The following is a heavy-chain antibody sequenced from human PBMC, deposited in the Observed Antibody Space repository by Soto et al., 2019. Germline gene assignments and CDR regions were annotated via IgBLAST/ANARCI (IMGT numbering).Heavy chain of an antibody. V-gene: IGHV1-3*01. J-gene: IGHJ4*02. Sequence: VKGAWKGVGYSYSNYGIDXXSXXXXKRLEWMCLINAGNVNTKYSQNFQGRVTLTRDTSASTAYMELSSLRSEDTAVYYCACFPQNCITTSPCCLFFDYWGQGTLVSVSS. CDR3: ACFPQNCITTSPCCLFFDY. D-gene: IGHD2-2*01. CDR1: GYSYSNYG. CDR2: INAGNVNT.